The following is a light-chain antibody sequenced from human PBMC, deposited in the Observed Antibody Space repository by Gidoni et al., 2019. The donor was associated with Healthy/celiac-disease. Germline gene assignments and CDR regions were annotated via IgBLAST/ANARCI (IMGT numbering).Light chain of an antibody. CDR2: DAS. Sequence: VLTQSPATLSLSTEERATLSCKASQSVRSYLAWYQHKPGQAPRLLIYDASNRATGIPARFSCSGSGTDFTLTISSLEPEHFAVYYCQRRRNWGGPLTFGGGTKVEIK. V-gene: IGKV3-11*01. J-gene: IGKJ4*02. CDR3: QRRRNWGGPLT. CDR1: QSVRSY.